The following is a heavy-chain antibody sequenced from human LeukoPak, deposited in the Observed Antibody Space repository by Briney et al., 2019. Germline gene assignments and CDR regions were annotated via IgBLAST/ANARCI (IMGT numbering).Heavy chain of an antibody. Sequence: SETLSLTCTVSGGSISSYYWSWIRQPPGKGLEWIGYIYYSGSTNYNPSLKSRVTISVDTSKNQFSLKLSSVTAADTAVYYCASGFGYLTHFDYWGQGTLVTVSS. D-gene: IGHD3-22*01. CDR2: IYYSGST. CDR3: ASGFGYLTHFDY. V-gene: IGHV4-59*01. J-gene: IGHJ4*02. CDR1: GGSISSYY.